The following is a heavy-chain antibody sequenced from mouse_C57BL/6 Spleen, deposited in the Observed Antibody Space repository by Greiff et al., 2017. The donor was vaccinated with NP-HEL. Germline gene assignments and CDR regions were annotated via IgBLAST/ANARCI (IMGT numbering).Heavy chain of an antibody. CDR2: IWRGGST. J-gene: IGHJ4*01. V-gene: IGHV2-2*01. Sequence: QVQLQQSGPGLVQPSQSLSITCTVSGFSLTSYGVHWVRQSPGKGLEWLGVIWRGGSTDYNAAFISRLSISKDNSKSQVFFKMNSLQADDTAIYYCARGTAQESLYYYAMDYWGQGTSVTVSS. D-gene: IGHD3-2*02. CDR3: ARGTAQESLYYYAMDY. CDR1: GFSLTSYG.